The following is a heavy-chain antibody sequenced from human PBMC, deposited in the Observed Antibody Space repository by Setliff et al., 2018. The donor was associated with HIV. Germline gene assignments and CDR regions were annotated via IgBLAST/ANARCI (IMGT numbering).Heavy chain of an antibody. CDR3: ARDFHVLGYCSADSCPYDASDV. Sequence: ASVKVSCKASGGTFSAYAVNWVRQAPGQGLEWMGRIISILGTPNYSHKFQGRVTITADKSTTTIYMELSSLRSDDTAIYYCARDFHVLGYCSADSCPYDASDVWGQGTMVTVSS. CDR1: GGTFSAYA. D-gene: IGHD2-15*01. V-gene: IGHV1-69*04. J-gene: IGHJ3*01. CDR2: IISILGTP.